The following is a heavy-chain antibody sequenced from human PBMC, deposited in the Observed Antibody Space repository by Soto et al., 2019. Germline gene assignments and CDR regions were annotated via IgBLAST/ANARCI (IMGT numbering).Heavy chain of an antibody. CDR2: IWYDGSNK. D-gene: IGHD3-3*01. Sequence: GGSLRFSCAASGFTFSSYGIHWVRQAPGKGLEWVGIIWYDGSNKYYADSVKGRFTISRDSSKNTVYLQMDSLRVDDTALYYCAKGRDFWSGYYGYWGQGTLVTVSS. J-gene: IGHJ4*02. CDR1: GFTFSSYG. CDR3: AKGRDFWSGYYGY. V-gene: IGHV3-33*06.